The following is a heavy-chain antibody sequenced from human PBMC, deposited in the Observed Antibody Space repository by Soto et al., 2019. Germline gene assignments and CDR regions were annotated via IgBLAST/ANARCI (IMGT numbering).Heavy chain of an antibody. V-gene: IGHV3-48*02. CDR1: GFRFSNYD. CDR3: ARVSSGWWWAFDI. CDR2: IDSINSSM. D-gene: IGHD6-19*01. J-gene: IGHJ3*02. Sequence: EVQLVESGGGLVQPGGSLRLSCAASGFRFSNYDMNWVRQAPGKGLEWVSYIDSINSSMYYADSVKGRFTISRDNARNSLYLQMNSLRDEDTAEYYCARVSSGWWWAFDIWGQGTMVIVSS.